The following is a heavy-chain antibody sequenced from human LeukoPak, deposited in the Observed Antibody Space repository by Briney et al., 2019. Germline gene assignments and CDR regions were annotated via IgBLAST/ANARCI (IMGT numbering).Heavy chain of an antibody. Sequence: ASVKVSCKASGYTFTGYYMHWVRQAPGQGLEWMGWINPNSGGTNYAQKYQRSVTMTRDTSISTAYMELSRLRSDATAVYYCARVGTHFRVTPIDYWGQGTLVTVSS. D-gene: IGHD1-26*01. J-gene: IGHJ4*02. CDR3: ARVGTHFRVTPIDY. CDR2: INPNSGGT. CDR1: GYTFTGYY. V-gene: IGHV1-2*02.